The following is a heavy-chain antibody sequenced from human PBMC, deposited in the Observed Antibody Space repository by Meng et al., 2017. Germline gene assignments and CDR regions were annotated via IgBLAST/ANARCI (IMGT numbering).Heavy chain of an antibody. J-gene: IGHJ4*02. CDR2: IFHSGTT. D-gene: IGHD3-10*01. V-gene: IGHV4-30-2*01. Sequence: QLQLQESGSGLVKPSQTLSLTCAVSGGSVSSGGYSWNWIRQPPGKGLEWIGYIFHSGTTYYNPSLESRVTISIDTSKNQFSLKVPSATAADTAVYYCARGYGGLDYWGQGTLVTVSS. CDR3: ARGYGGLDY. CDR1: GGSVSSGGYS.